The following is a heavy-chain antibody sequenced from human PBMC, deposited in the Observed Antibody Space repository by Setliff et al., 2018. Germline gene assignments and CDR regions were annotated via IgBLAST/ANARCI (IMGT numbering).Heavy chain of an antibody. J-gene: IGHJ6*03. D-gene: IGHD1-1*01. CDR3: ARASRFRTVVYKGDYYMDV. Sequence: ASVKVSCKASGYMFTTYAMSWIRQVPGQGFEWMGWINTNTGNPIYVQGFTGRFVFSLDTSVSTAYLHISGLKAEDTAVYYCARASRFRTVVYKGDYYMDVWGKGTTVTVSS. CDR1: GYMFTTYA. CDR2: INTNTGNP. V-gene: IGHV7-4-1*02.